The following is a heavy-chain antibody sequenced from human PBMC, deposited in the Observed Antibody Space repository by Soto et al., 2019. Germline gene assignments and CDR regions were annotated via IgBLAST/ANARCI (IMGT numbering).Heavy chain of an antibody. CDR2: IWYDGSNK. CDR3: ARESTGSYISWFGT. CDR1: GFTFSSYG. D-gene: IGHD3-10*01. J-gene: IGHJ5*02. Sequence: QVQLVESGGGVVQPGRSLRLSCAASGFTFSSYGMHWVRQAPGKGLEWVAVIWYDGSNKYYADSVKGRFTISRDNSKNPLYLQMHSLRAEDTAVYYCARESTGSYISWFGTWGQGTLVTVSS. V-gene: IGHV3-33*01.